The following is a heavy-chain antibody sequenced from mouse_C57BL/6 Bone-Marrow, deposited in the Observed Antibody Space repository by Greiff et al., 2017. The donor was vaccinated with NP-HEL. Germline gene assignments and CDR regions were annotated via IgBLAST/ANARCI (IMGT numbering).Heavy chain of an antibody. Sequence: QFQLQPSVAELVKPGASVKMSCKASGYTFTTYPIEWVKQNHGKSLEWIGNFHPYNDDTEYNEKFKNKATLTVEKSSSTVYLELSRLTSDDSSVYYCARGGNYWYYFDYWGQGTTLTGSS. CDR1: GYTFTTYP. D-gene: IGHD2-1*01. V-gene: IGHV1-47*01. CDR2: FHPYNDDT. J-gene: IGHJ2*01. CDR3: ARGGNYWYYFDY.